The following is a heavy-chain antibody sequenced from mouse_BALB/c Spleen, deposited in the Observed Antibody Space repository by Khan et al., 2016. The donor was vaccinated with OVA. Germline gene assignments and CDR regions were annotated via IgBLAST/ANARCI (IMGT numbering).Heavy chain of an antibody. D-gene: IGHD1-1*01. CDR2: INPHIGET. V-gene: IGHV1-20*02. CDR3: ARTCGSDFDY. Sequence: EVELVESGPELVKPGASVKISCKASGYSFTGYFMNWVMQSHGKSLEWIGRINPHIGETFYNQKFRDKATLTVDESSSTANLELRSLASEDSAVYYCARTCGSDFDYWGQGTTLTVSS. CDR1: GYSFTGYF. J-gene: IGHJ2*01.